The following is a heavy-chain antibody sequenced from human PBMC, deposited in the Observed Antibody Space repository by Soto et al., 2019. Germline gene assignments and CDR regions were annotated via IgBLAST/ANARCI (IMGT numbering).Heavy chain of an antibody. CDR3: ARGGYDSPYYGMDV. D-gene: IGHD5-12*01. Sequence: SETLSLTCAVSGGSISSGGYSWSWIRQPPGKGLEWIGYIYHSGSTYYNPSLKSRVTISVDRSKNQFSLKLSSVTAADTAVYYCARGGYDSPYYGMDVWGQGTTVTVSS. J-gene: IGHJ6*02. CDR2: IYHSGST. V-gene: IGHV4-30-2*01. CDR1: GGSISSGGYS.